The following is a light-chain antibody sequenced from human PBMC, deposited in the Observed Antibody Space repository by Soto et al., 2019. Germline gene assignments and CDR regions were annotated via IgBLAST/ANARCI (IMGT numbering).Light chain of an antibody. Sequence: QSALTQPASVSGSPGQSITISCTGTNGDVGSYDLVSWYQQYPGKAPKLIIYEVNKRPSGVSNRFSGAKSGNTASLTISGLQTEDEADYYCCSYAGGNTLIFGGGTQLTVL. CDR3: CSYAGGNTLI. CDR1: NGDVGSYDL. V-gene: IGLV2-23*02. CDR2: EVN. J-gene: IGLJ2*01.